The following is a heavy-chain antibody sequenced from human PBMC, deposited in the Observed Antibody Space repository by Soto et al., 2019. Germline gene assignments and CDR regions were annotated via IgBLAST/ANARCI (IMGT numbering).Heavy chain of an antibody. CDR3: ARRLRGWYFDY. CDR1: GGSISSYY. CDR2: IYYSGST. J-gene: IGHJ4*02. Sequence: QVQLQESGPGLVKPSETLSLTCTVSGGSISSYYWSWFRQPPGKGLEWIGYIYYSGSTNYNPSLKSRVTISVDTSKNQFSLKLSSVTAADTAVYYCARRLRGWYFDYWGQGTLVTVSS. D-gene: IGHD6-19*01. V-gene: IGHV4-59*08.